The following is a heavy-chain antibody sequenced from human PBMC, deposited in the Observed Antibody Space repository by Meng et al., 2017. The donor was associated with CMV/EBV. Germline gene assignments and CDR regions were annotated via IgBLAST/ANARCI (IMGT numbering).Heavy chain of an antibody. CDR2: IYSGGST. Sequence: GESLKISCAASGFTVSSNYMSWVRQAPGKGLEWVSVIYSGGSTYYADSVKGRFTTSRDNSKNTLYLQMNSLRAEDTAVYYCAREIVKAPTGDYWGQGTLVTVSS. CDR3: AREIVKAPTGDY. V-gene: IGHV3-53*01. D-gene: IGHD2/OR15-2a*01. CDR1: GFTVSSNY. J-gene: IGHJ4*02.